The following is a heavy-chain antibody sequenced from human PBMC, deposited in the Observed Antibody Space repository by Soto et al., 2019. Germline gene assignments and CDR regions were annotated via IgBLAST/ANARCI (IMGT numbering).Heavy chain of an antibody. Sequence: QVQLVQSGPEMMQPGASVKVSCKASGYASLSYAMHWVRQVHGQVYEWLGWINAVLDGTMYFERFLGRVRLTRDTSANTVYMELNALTSEDTAVYYCAREVPGVTSFDYWGQGTLVIVSS. D-gene: IGHD3-10*01. CDR3: AREVPGVTSFDY. CDR1: GYASLSYA. J-gene: IGHJ4*02. CDR2: INAVLDGT. V-gene: IGHV1-3*01.